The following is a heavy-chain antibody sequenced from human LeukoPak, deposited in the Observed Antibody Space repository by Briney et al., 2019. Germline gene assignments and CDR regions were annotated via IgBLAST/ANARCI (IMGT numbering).Heavy chain of an antibody. CDR3: TRVGMATITNWFDP. D-gene: IGHD5-24*01. CDR2: INHSGST. CDR1: GGSFSGYY. Sequence: KASETLSLTCAVYGGSFSGYYWSWIRQPPGKGLEWIGEINHSGSTNYNPSLKSRVTISVDTSKNQFSLKLSSVTAADTAVYYCTRVGMATITNWFDPWGRGTLVTVSS. V-gene: IGHV4-34*01. J-gene: IGHJ5*02.